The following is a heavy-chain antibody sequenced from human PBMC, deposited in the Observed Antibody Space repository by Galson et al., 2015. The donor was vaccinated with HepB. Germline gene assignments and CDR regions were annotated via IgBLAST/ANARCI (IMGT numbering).Heavy chain of an antibody. CDR1: GFAFGAYA. CDR3: ATVGWVMTPGFDV. V-gene: IGHV3-30*05. D-gene: IGHD2-21*02. Sequence: SLRLSCAASGFAFGAYAMHWVRQTPVKGLECVAYVSHDETKKHYAGSVQGRFTVSRDNSKDTLFVQMNSLRSDGTALYYCATVGWVMTPGFDVWGRGAMVTVSS. CDR2: VSHDETKK. J-gene: IGHJ3*01.